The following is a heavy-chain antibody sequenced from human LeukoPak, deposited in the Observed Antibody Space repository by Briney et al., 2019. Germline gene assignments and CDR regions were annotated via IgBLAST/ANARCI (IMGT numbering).Heavy chain of an antibody. CDR3: ARHWEL. D-gene: IGHD1-26*01. J-gene: IGHJ4*02. CDR1: GFGVSSNY. V-gene: IGHV3-53*01. CDR2: IYSDETT. Sequence: GGSLRLSCAASGFGVSSNYMSWVRQAPGKGLEWVALIYSDETTYYADSVKGRFTISRDNSKSTLYLQMNSLRVEDTAVYYCARHWELRGQGTLVTVSS.